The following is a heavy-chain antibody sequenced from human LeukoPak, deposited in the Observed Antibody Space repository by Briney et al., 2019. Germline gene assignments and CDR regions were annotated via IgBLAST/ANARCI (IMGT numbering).Heavy chain of an antibody. J-gene: IGHJ2*01. Sequence: SETLSLTCTVSGYSISSGYYWGWIRQPPGKGLEWIGSIYHSGSTYYNPSLKSRVTISVDPSKNQFSLKLSSVTAADTAVYYCARDLINDSLYFDLWGRGTLVTVSS. D-gene: IGHD3-22*01. CDR3: ARDLINDSLYFDL. CDR1: GYSISSGYY. V-gene: IGHV4-38-2*02. CDR2: IYHSGST.